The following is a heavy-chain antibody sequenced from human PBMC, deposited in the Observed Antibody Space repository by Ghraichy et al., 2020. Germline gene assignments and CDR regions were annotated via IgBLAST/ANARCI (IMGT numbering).Heavy chain of an antibody. V-gene: IGHV3-48*02. CDR3: ARGVNINSSGSFDP. Sequence: GGSLRLSCAASGFTFSSYSMNWVRQAPGKGLEWVSYISYSSSAIYYADSVKGRFTISRDNAKNSLYLQMNSLRDEDTAVYYCARGVNINSSGSFDPWGQGTQVTVSS. CDR2: ISYSSSAI. J-gene: IGHJ5*02. D-gene: IGHD3-10*01. CDR1: GFTFSSYS.